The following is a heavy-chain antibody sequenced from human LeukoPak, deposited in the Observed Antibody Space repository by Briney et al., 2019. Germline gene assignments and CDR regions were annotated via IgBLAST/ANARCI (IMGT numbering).Heavy chain of an antibody. CDR3: ARVVEYYYYMDV. V-gene: IGHV4-39*07. Sequence: SETLSLTCTVSGGSISSSSYYWGWIRQPPGKGLEWIGSIYYSGSTYYNPSLKSRVTISVDTSKNQFSLKLSSVTAADTAVYYCARVVEYYYYMDVWGKGTTVTVS. J-gene: IGHJ6*03. CDR2: IYYSGST. D-gene: IGHD2-21*01. CDR1: GGSISSSSYY.